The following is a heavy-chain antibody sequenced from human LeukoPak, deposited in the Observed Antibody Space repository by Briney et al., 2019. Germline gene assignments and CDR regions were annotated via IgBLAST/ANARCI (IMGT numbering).Heavy chain of an antibody. CDR1: GFTFSSYW. Sequence: PGGSLRLSCAASGFTFSSYWMHWVRQGPGKGLVWVSRINSDGSSTNRADSVRGRFTISRDNAENTLYLQMNSLRVEDTAVCYCARRVVVAAAPYYFDYRGQGTLVTVSS. J-gene: IGHJ4*02. CDR3: ARRVVVAAAPYYFDY. CDR2: INSDGSST. D-gene: IGHD2-2*01. V-gene: IGHV3-74*01.